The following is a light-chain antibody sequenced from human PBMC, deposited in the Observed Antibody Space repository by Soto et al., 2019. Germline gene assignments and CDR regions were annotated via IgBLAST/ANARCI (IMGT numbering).Light chain of an antibody. Sequence: EIVLTQSPGTLSLSPGERATLSCRASQSIGSSYLAWYQQKPGQAPSLLIYGASSTATGIPDRFSGSGSGTDFALTISGLEPEDSAVYSCQQYGGSPYTFGQGTKLEIK. J-gene: IGKJ2*01. CDR1: QSIGSSY. CDR3: QQYGGSPYT. V-gene: IGKV3-20*01. CDR2: GAS.